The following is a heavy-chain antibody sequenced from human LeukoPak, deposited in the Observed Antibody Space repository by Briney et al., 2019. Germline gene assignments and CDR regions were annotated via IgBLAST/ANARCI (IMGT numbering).Heavy chain of an antibody. CDR3: ARVFDCSSTSCSFDY. D-gene: IGHD2-2*01. CDR2: IIPIFGTA. V-gene: IGHV1-69*13. Sequence: EASVMVSCKASGYTFTSYGISWVRQAPGQGLEWMGGIIPIFGTANYAQKFQGRVTITADESTSTAYMELSSLRSEDTAVYYCARVFDCSSTSCSFDYWGQGTLVTVSS. J-gene: IGHJ4*02. CDR1: GYTFTSYG.